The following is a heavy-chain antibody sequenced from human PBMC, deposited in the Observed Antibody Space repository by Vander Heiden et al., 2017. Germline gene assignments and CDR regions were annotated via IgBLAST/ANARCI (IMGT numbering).Heavy chain of an antibody. Sequence: GVVQPGRSLRLSCAASGFTFSSYAMHWVRQAPGKGLEWVAVISYDGSNKYYADSVKGRFTISRDNSKNTLYLQMNSLRAEDTAVYYCARGMGSSSGPFPFDYWGQGTLVTVSS. J-gene: IGHJ4*02. CDR3: ARGMGSSSGPFPFDY. CDR1: GFTFSSYA. CDR2: ISYDGSNK. V-gene: IGHV3-30-3*01. D-gene: IGHD6-6*01.